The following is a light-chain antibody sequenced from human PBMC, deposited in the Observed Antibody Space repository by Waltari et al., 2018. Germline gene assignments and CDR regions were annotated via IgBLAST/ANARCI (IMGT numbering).Light chain of an antibody. CDR1: QSITNW. CDR3: QQSYSTPPT. CDR2: KAS. J-gene: IGKJ2*01. V-gene: IGKV1-5*03. Sequence: DIQMTQSPSTLSASIGDRVTITCRASQSITNWLAWYQQKPGKAPKLLIYKASNLESGVPSRFSGSGSGTDFTLTISSLQPEDFATYYCQQSYSTPPTFGQGTKLEIK.